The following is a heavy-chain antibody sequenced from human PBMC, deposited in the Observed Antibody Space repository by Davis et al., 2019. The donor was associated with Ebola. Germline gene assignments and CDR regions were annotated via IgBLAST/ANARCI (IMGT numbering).Heavy chain of an antibody. Sequence: GGSLRLSCKGSGYTFSAYWIGWVRQMPGKGLDWMGIIYTGDSDTRYSPSFRGQVIISADKSMKTAFLQWSSLKASDSGMYYCASLRRTITGMDDAFDIWGQGTMVTVSS. D-gene: IGHD2-8*02. V-gene: IGHV5-51*01. CDR3: ASLRRTITGMDDAFDI. CDR1: GYTFSAYW. CDR2: IYTGDSDT. J-gene: IGHJ3*02.